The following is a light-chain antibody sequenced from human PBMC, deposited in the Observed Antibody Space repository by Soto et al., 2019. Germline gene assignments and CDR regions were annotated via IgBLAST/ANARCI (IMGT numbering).Light chain of an antibody. CDR3: QQYDGAPPAT. J-gene: IGKJ5*01. CDR2: GAS. CDR1: QSVTSSY. Sequence: EIGLTQSRGSLSVSAGEKAARSCRASQSVTSSYLAWYQHKPGQAPRLLIYGASSRATGIPDRFSGSGSGTDFTLTITSLEPEDFAVYYCQQYDGAPPATFGLGTRLEI. V-gene: IGKV3-20*01.